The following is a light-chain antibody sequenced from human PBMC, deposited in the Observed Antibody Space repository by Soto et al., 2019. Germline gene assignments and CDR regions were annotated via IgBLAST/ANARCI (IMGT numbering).Light chain of an antibody. V-gene: IGKV1-39*01. Sequence: DIQMTQSPSSLSASVGDRVTITCRASQSISSYLNWYQQKPGKAPKLLIYAASSLQSGVPSRFSGSGSGTDCPLTISSLQLEDFATDYCQQSYSTPWYTLGRGTKVHIK. CDR1: QSISSY. J-gene: IGKJ2*01. CDR3: QQSYSTPWYT. CDR2: AAS.